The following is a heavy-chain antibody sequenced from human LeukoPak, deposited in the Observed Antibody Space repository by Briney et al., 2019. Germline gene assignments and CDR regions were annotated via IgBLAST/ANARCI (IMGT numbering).Heavy chain of an antibody. CDR2: ISAYNGNT. CDR1: GYTFTSYG. J-gene: IGHJ4*02. V-gene: IGHV1-18*01. Sequence: ASVKVSCKASGYTFTSYGISWVRQAPGQGLEWMGWISAYNGNTNYAQKLQGRVTMTTDTSTSTAYMELRSLRSDDTAVYYCARAGLSGGYAARGDYWGQGTLVTVSS. CDR3: ARAGLSGGYAARGDY. D-gene: IGHD1-26*01.